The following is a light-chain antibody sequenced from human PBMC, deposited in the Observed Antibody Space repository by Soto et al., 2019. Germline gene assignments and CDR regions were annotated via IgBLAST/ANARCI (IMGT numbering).Light chain of an antibody. Sequence: EIVMTQSPATLSVSPGERVTLSCRASQSVSSNLAWYQQKPGQAPRLLIYDASNRATGIPARFSGGGSGTDFTLTISSLEPEDFAVYYCQQRSDWPITFGQGTRLE. V-gene: IGKV3-11*01. CDR2: DAS. CDR1: QSVSSN. J-gene: IGKJ5*01. CDR3: QQRSDWPIT.